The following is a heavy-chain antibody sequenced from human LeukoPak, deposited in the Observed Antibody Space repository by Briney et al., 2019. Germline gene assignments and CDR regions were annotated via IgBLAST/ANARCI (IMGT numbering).Heavy chain of an antibody. J-gene: IGHJ3*02. Sequence: SEPLSLTCTVSGGSISSYYWSWLRQPPGKGLEWIGYIYYSGSTNYNPSLKSRVTISVDTSKKQFSLKLSSVTAADTAVYYCARGNITMVRGVIMRAFDIWGQGTMVTVSS. CDR2: IYYSGST. D-gene: IGHD3-10*01. CDR1: GGSISSYY. CDR3: ARGNITMVRGVIMRAFDI. V-gene: IGHV4-59*01.